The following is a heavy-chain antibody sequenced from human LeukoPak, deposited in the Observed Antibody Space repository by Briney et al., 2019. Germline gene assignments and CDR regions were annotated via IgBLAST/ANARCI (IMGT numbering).Heavy chain of an antibody. CDR3: ARGGGLGIDY. Sequence: SETLSLTCTVSGGSVSSGSYYWSWIRQPPGKGLEWIGEIYHSGSTNYNPSLKSRVTISVDKSKKQFSLKLSSVIAADTAVYYCARGGGLGIDYWGQGTLVTVSS. D-gene: IGHD7-27*01. CDR2: IYHSGST. CDR1: GGSVSSGSYY. J-gene: IGHJ4*02. V-gene: IGHV4-61*01.